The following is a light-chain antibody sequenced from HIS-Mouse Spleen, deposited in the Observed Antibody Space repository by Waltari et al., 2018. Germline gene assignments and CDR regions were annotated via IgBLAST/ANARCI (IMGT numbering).Light chain of an antibody. CDR2: KAS. CDR3: QQYNSYSRT. CDR1: QSISSW. J-gene: IGKJ1*01. Sequence: DIQMTQSPSTLSASVGDRVTITCRASQSISSWMAWYQQKPGKATKLLIYKASSLERRVPSRFSGSGSGTEFTLTISSLQPDYFATCYCQQYNSYSRTFGQGTKVEIK. V-gene: IGKV1-5*03.